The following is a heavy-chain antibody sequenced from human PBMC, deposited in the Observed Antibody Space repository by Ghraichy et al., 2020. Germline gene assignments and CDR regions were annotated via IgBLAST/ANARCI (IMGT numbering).Heavy chain of an antibody. D-gene: IGHD6-13*01. J-gene: IGHJ5*02. CDR2: INHSGST. V-gene: IGHV4-34*01. CDR3: ARGPSTIYSSSWSYRQMYNWFDP. Sequence: SETLSLTCAVYGGSFSGYYWSWIRQPPGKGLEWIGEINHSGSTNYNPSLKSRVTISVDTSKNQFSLKLSSVTAADTAVYYCARGPSTIYSSSWSYRQMYNWFDPWGQGTLVTVSS. CDR1: GGSFSGYY.